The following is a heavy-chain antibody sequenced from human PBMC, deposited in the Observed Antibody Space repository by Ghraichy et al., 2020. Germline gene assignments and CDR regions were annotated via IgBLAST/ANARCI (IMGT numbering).Heavy chain of an antibody. V-gene: IGHV4-59*08. Sequence: SQTLSLTCTVSGGSISSYYWNWIRQPPGKGLEWIGYIYYSGSTNYNPSLKSRVTISVDTSKNQFSLKLSSVTAADTAVYYCARSIAAAGTYYYYGMDVWGQGTTVTVSS. CDR1: GGSISSYY. CDR2: IYYSGST. J-gene: IGHJ6*02. CDR3: ARSIAAAGTYYYYGMDV. D-gene: IGHD6-13*01.